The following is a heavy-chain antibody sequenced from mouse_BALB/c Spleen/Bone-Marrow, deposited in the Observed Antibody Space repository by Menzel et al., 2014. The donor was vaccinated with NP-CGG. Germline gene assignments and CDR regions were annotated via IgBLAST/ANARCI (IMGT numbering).Heavy chain of an antibody. J-gene: IGHJ2*01. Sequence: EVHLVESGGGLVQPGGSLKLSCAASGFDFSRYWMSWVRQAPGKGLEWIGEINPDSRTINYSPSLKDKFIISRDNAKNTLYLRLNKVRSEDTALYYCARPDYYGYLNYWVQGTTLTVSS. CDR3: ARPDYYGYLNY. CDR1: GFDFSRYW. CDR2: INPDSRTI. V-gene: IGHV4-1*02. D-gene: IGHD1-1*01.